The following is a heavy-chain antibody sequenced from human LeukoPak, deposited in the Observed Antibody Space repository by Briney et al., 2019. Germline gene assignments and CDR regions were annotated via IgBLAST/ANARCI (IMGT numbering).Heavy chain of an antibody. J-gene: IGHJ6*02. V-gene: IGHV3-11*06. Sequence: PGGSLRLSCAASGFTFSDYYMTWIRQAPGKGLEWVSCIDTTGSDTNYADSVKGRFTISRDNAKNPLYLQMNSLRVEDTAVYSCARGHFGLDVWGQGTTVTVSS. CDR2: IDTTGSDT. CDR3: ARGHFGLDV. CDR1: GFTFSDYY.